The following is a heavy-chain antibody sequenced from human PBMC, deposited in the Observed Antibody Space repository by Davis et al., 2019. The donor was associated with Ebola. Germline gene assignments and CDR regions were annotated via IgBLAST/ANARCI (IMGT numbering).Heavy chain of an antibody. CDR3: ARGWFRGGMDV. Sequence: HSQTLSLTCAISWDSVSSGGWNWIRQSPSRGLEWLGRTYYNSKWYSDYAVSVKSRITINPDTSKNQFSLQLNSVTPEDTALYYCARGWFRGGMDVWGEGTTVTVSS. D-gene: IGHD3-10*01. CDR1: WDSVSSGG. J-gene: IGHJ6*04. V-gene: IGHV6-1*01. CDR2: TYYNSKWYS.